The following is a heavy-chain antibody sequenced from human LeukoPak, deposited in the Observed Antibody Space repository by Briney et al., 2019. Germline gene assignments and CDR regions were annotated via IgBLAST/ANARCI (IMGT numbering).Heavy chain of an antibody. V-gene: IGHV4-34*01. CDR1: GGSFSGYY. J-gene: IGHJ4*02. D-gene: IGHD3-3*01. CDR3: ARGGQYYDFWSGYYLDYFDY. CDR2: INHSGST. Sequence: SETLSLTCAVYGGSFSGYYWSWIRQPPGKGLEWIGEINHSGSTNYNPSLKSRVTISVDTSKNQFSLKLSSVAAADTAVYYCARGGQYYDFWSGYYLDYFDYWGQGTLVTVSS.